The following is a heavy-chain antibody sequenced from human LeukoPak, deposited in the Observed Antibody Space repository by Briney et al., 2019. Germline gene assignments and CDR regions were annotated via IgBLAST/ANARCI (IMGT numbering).Heavy chain of an antibody. CDR2: IWYDGSNK. J-gene: IGHJ6*02. Sequence: GGSLRLSCAASGFTFSSYGMHWVRQAPGKGLEWVGVIWYDGSNKYYADSVKGRFTISRDNSKNTLYLQMNSLRAEDTAVYYCAREVTPTYYYYYYGMDVWGQGTTVTVSS. CDR3: AREVTPTYYYYYYGMDV. CDR1: GFTFSSYG. V-gene: IGHV3-33*01. D-gene: IGHD4-23*01.